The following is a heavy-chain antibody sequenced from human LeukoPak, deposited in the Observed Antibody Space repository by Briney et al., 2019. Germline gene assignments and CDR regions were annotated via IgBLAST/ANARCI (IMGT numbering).Heavy chain of an antibody. D-gene: IGHD3-3*01. CDR3: AESITIFGVADAFDI. V-gene: IGHV1-69*04. Sequence: SVKVSCKASGGTFSSYAISWVRQAPGQGLEWMGRIIPILGIANYAQKFQGRVTITADKSTSTAYMELSSLRSEDTAVYYCAESITIFGVADAFDIWGQGTMVTVSS. CDR2: IIPILGIA. CDR1: GGTFSSYA. J-gene: IGHJ3*02.